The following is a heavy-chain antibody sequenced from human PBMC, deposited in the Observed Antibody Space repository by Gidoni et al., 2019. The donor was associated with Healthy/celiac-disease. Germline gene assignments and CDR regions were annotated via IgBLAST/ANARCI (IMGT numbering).Heavy chain of an antibody. Sequence: QVQLVQSGAEVTKPGASVKVSCKVSGYTLTELSMHWVRQAPGKGLEWMGGFDPEDGETIYAQKFQGRVTMTEDTSTDTAYMELSSLRSEDTAVYYCAPRSGGSYSRDPFFDYWGQGTLVTVSS. CDR2: FDPEDGET. D-gene: IGHD1-26*01. CDR3: APRSGGSYSRDPFFDY. V-gene: IGHV1-24*01. J-gene: IGHJ4*02. CDR1: GYTLTELS.